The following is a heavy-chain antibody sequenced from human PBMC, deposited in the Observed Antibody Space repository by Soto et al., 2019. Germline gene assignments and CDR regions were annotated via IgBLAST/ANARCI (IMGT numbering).Heavy chain of an antibody. CDR1: GFTFSSYG. D-gene: IGHD3-22*01. V-gene: IGHV3-33*01. CDR3: ARVNFYYSSGYYWGLFDY. J-gene: IGHJ4*02. Sequence: GGSLRLACAASGFTFSSYGLHWVRQAPGKGLEWVAVIWYDGNNKSYADSVKGRFTISRDDSKNTLYLQMNSLRAEDTAVYYCARVNFYYSSGYYWGLFDYWGQGTLDTGSS. CDR2: IWYDGNNK.